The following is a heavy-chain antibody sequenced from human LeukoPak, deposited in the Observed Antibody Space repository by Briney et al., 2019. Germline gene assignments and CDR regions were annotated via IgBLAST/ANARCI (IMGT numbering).Heavy chain of an antibody. CDR1: GFTFSSYG. J-gene: IGHJ4*02. V-gene: IGHV3-30*02. Sequence: PAGGSVRLSCAASGFTFSSYGMHWVRQAPGKGLEWVAFIRYDGSNKYYADSVKGRFTISRDNSKNTLYLQMNSLRPEDTAVYYCAKDRDYDFWSGYQSFDYWGQGTLVTVSS. D-gene: IGHD3-3*01. CDR3: AKDRDYDFWSGYQSFDY. CDR2: IRYDGSNK.